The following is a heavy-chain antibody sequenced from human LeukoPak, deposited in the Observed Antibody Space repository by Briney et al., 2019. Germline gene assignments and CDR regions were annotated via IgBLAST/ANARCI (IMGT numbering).Heavy chain of an antibody. D-gene: IGHD3-22*01. CDR1: GGSISSGDYY. V-gene: IGHV4-61*08. J-gene: IGHJ4*02. CDR3: ARVFGSGYPLYYFDY. CDR2: IYYSGST. Sequence: SETLSLTCTVSGGSISSGDYYWSWIRQPPGKGLEWIGYIYYSGSTNYNPSLKSRVTISVDTSKNQFSLKLSSVTAADTAVYYCARVFGSGYPLYYFDYWGQGTLVTVSS.